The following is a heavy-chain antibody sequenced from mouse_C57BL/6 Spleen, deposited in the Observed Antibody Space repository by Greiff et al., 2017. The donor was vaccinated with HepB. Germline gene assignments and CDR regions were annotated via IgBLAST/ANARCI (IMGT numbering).Heavy chain of an antibody. V-gene: IGHV5-17*01. D-gene: IGHD2-3*01. CDR1: GFTFSDYG. Sequence: EVKLEESGGGLVKPGGSLKLSCAASGFTFSDYGMHWVRQAPEKGLEWVAYISSGSSTIYYADTVKGRFTISRDNAKNTLFLQMTSLRSEDTAMYYCARAGYYEDYYAMDYWGQGTSVTVSS. J-gene: IGHJ4*01. CDR3: ARAGYYEDYYAMDY. CDR2: ISSGSSTI.